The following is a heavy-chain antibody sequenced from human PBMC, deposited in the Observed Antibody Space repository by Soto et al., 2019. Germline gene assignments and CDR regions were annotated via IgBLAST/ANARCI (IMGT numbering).Heavy chain of an antibody. CDR3: ARVHAPRSEWLRPELWFDP. D-gene: IGHD5-12*01. CDR2: IIPIFGTA. V-gene: IGHV1-69*01. Sequence: QVQLVQSGAEVKKPGSSVKVSCKASGVTFSSYAISWVRQAPGQGLEWMGGIIPIFGTANYAQKFQGRVTITADESTSTAYMELRSLRSEDTAVYYCARVHAPRSEWLRPELWFDPWGQGTLVTVST. J-gene: IGHJ5*02. CDR1: GVTFSSYA.